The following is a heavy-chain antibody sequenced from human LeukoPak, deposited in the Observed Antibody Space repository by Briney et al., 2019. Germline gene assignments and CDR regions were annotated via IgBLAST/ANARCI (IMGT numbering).Heavy chain of an antibody. CDR1: GFTFSSYS. D-gene: IGHD1-26*01. CDR3: VRDHPRWELLPHAFDI. Sequence: GGSLRLSCAASGFTFSSYSMNWVRQAPGKGLEWVSYISSSGSTIYYADSVKGRFTISRDNAKNSLYLQMNSLRAEDTAVYYCVRDHPRWELLPHAFDIWGQGTMVTVSS. V-gene: IGHV3-48*04. J-gene: IGHJ3*02. CDR2: ISSSGSTI.